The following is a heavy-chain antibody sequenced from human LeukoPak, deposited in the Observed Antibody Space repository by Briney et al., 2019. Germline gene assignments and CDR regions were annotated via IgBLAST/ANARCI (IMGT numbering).Heavy chain of an antibody. Sequence: PGGSLRLSCAASGFTFSSYAMSWVRQAPGKGLEWVSAISGSGGSTYYADSVKGRFTISRDNSKNTLYLQMNSLRAEDTAVYYCAKYRHLYSGNLDAFDIWGQGTMVTVSS. D-gene: IGHD1-26*01. J-gene: IGHJ3*02. V-gene: IGHV3-23*01. CDR3: AKYRHLYSGNLDAFDI. CDR2: ISGSGGST. CDR1: GFTFSSYA.